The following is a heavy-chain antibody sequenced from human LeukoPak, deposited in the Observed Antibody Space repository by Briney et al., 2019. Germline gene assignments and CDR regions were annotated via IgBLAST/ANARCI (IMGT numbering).Heavy chain of an antibody. J-gene: IGHJ4*02. CDR1: GYTFTGYY. CDR2: INPNSGGT. V-gene: IGHV1-2*02. D-gene: IGHD5-24*01. Sequence: ASVKVSCKASGYTFTGYYMHWVRQAPGQGLEWMGWINPNSGGTNYAQKFQGRVTMTRDTSISTAYMELSRLRSDDTAVYYCAREGLPRDGYNDYWGQGTLVTVSS. CDR3: AREGLPRDGYNDY.